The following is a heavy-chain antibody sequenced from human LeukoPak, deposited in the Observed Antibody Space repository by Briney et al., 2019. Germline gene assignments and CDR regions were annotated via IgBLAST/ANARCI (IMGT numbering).Heavy chain of an antibody. D-gene: IGHD6-13*01. CDR3: ARSSVSWFYYGMDV. CDR1: GGSFSGYY. Sequence: PSETLSLTCAVYGGSFSGYYWSWIRQPPGKGLEWIGEINHSGSTNYNPSLKSRVTISVDTSKNQFSLKLSSVTAADTAVYYCARSSVSWFYYGMDVWGQGTTVTVSS. V-gene: IGHV4-34*01. CDR2: INHSGST. J-gene: IGHJ6*02.